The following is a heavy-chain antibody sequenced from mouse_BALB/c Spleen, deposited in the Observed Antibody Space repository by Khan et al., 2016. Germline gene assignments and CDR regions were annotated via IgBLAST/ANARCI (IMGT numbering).Heavy chain of an antibody. D-gene: IGHD1-2*01. V-gene: IGHV3-2*02. J-gene: IGHJ2*01. CDR2: ISYSGST. Sequence: VQLKQSGPGPVKPSQSLSLTCTVTGYSITSDYAWNWIRQFPGNKLEWMGYISYSGSTSYNPSLKSRISITRDTSKNQFFLQLNSVTTEDTATYYCARTLLRLYYFDYWGQGTTLTVSS. CDR1: GYSITSDYA. CDR3: ARTLLRLYYFDY.